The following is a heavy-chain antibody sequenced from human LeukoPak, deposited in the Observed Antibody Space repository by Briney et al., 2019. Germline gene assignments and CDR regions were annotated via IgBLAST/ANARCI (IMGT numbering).Heavy chain of an antibody. CDR3: AVLTTDYDFWSAYYDRAGPWAGD. D-gene: IGHD3-3*01. Sequence: GASVKVSCKASGYTFTGYYMHWVRQAPGQGLEWMGWINPNSGGTNYAQKFQGRVTMTRDTSISTAYMELSRLRSDDTAVFYCAVLTTDYDFWSAYYDRAGPWAGDWGQGTLVTVSS. CDR1: GYTFTGYY. CDR2: INPNSGGT. J-gene: IGHJ4*02. V-gene: IGHV1-2*02.